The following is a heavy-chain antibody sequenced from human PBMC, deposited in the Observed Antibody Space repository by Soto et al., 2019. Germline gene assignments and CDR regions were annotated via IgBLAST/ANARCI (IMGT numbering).Heavy chain of an antibody. CDR3: AKEWYNYYYYYGMDV. V-gene: IGHV3-30*18. CDR1: GFTFSSYG. J-gene: IGHJ6*02. Sequence: QVQLVESGGGVVQPGRSLRLSCAASGFTFSSYGMHWVRQAPGKGLEWVAVISYDGSNKYYADSVKGRFTISRDNSKNKLYLQMNSLRAEDTAVYYCAKEWYNYYYYYGMDVWGQGTTVTVSS. D-gene: IGHD1-20*01. CDR2: ISYDGSNK.